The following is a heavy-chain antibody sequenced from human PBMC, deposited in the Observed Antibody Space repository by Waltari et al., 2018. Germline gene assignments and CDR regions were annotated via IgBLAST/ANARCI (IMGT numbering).Heavy chain of an antibody. Sequence: EVQLVEFGGGLVMPAVSLSLSCAASGFTFSNTWMSWDRQAPGKGLEWVGRIKSRSAGGTTDYTSPVKGRFTISRDDSQNTLHLQMNSLKTEDTAVYYCTTDRFDWGQGILVTVSS. CDR3: TTDRFD. CDR1: GFTFSNTW. J-gene: IGHJ4*02. D-gene: IGHD3-16*01. V-gene: IGHV3-15*01. CDR2: IKSRSAGGTT.